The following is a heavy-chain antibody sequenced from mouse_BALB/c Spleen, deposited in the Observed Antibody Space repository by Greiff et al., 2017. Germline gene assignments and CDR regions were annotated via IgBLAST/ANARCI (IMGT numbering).Heavy chain of an antibody. J-gene: IGHJ1*01. CDR2: ISSGSSTI. Sequence: EVMLVESGGGLVQPGGSRKLSCAASGFTFSSFGMHWVRQAPEKGLEWVAYISSGSSTIYYADTVKGRFTISRDNPKNTLFLQMTSLRSEDTAMYYCARGLRRSYWYFDVWGAGTTVNVSS. D-gene: IGHD2-4*01. CDR1: GFTFSSFG. V-gene: IGHV5-17*02. CDR3: ARGLRRSYWYFDV.